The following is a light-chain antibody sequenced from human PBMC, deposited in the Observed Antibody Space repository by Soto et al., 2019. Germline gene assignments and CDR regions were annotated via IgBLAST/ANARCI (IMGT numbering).Light chain of an antibody. CDR2: DAS. CDR3: QQRSHWPPIT. V-gene: IGKV3-11*01. J-gene: IGKJ5*01. CDR1: QSVKTF. Sequence: EIVLTQSPATLSLSPGERATLSCRASQSVKTFLLWYQHRPGQAPRVLIYDASHRATGIPARFRGSGSGIDFTLTISCLATEDAGIDYCQQRSHWPPITFGQGTRLEV.